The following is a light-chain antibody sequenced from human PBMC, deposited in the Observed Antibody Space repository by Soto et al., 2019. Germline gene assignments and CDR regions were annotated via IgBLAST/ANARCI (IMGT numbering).Light chain of an antibody. CDR1: QSVSSK. J-gene: IGKJ1*01. CDR2: GAS. CDR3: QQYGSSST. Sequence: EIVMTQSPATLSVSPGERATLSCRASQSVSSKLAWYQQKPGQAPRLLIYGASNRATGIPDRFSGSGSGTDFTLTISRLEPEDFAVYYCQQYGSSSTFGQGTKVDI. V-gene: IGKV3-20*01.